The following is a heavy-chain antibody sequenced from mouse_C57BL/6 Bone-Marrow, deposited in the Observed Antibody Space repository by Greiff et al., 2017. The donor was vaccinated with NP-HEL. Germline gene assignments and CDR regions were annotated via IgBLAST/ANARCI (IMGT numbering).Heavy chain of an antibody. J-gene: IGHJ4*01. Sequence: EVQLVESGGDLVKPGGSLKLSCAASGFTFSSYGMSWVRQTPDKRLEWVATISSGGSYTYYPDSVKGRFTISRDNAKNTLYLQMSSLKSEDTAMYYCARHPIGYAMDYWGQGTSVTVSS. CDR1: GFTFSSYG. V-gene: IGHV5-6*01. CDR2: ISSGGSYT. CDR3: ARHPIGYAMDY. D-gene: IGHD2-14*01.